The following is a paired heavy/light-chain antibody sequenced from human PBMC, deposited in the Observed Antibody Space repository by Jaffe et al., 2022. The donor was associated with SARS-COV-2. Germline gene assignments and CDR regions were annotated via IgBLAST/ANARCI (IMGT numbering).Light chain of an antibody. V-gene: IGKV2-28*01. CDR1: QSLLHSNGYNY. CDR3: MQALQTPPWT. CDR2: LGS. J-gene: IGKJ1*01. Sequence: DIVMTQSPLSLPVTPGEPASISCRSSQSLLHSNGYNYLDWYLQKPGQSPQLLIYLGSNRASGVPDRFSGSGSGTDFTLKISRVEAEDVGVYYCMQALQTPPWTFGQGTKVEIK.
Heavy chain of an antibody. V-gene: IGHV3-11*01. J-gene: IGHJ5*02. CDR2: ISSSGSTI. CDR3: ARDQGDGYNYGLGWFDP. D-gene: IGHD5-12*01. CDR1: GFTFSDYY. Sequence: QVQLVESGGGLVKPGGSLRLSCAASGFTFSDYYMSWIRQAPGKGLEWVSYISSSGSTIYYADSVKGRFTISRDNAKNSLYLQMNSLRAEDTAVYYCARDQGDGYNYGLGWFDPWGQGTLVTVSS.